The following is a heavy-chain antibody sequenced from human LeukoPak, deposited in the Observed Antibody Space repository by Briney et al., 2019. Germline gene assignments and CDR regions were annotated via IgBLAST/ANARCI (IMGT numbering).Heavy chain of an antibody. CDR1: GGSFSGYH. D-gene: IGHD3-22*01. CDR3: ARGRHDITMIVVVMTSVSYYLDV. V-gene: IGHV4-34*01. CDR2: INPSGST. J-gene: IGHJ6*03. Sequence: NPSETLSLTCAVYGGSFSGYHWTWLRQSPGKGLEWIGDINPSGSTYYNPSLKSRLTISVDTSKNQFSLKLRSVTAADTAVYYCARGRHDITMIVVVMTSVSYYLDVWGKGTTVTVS.